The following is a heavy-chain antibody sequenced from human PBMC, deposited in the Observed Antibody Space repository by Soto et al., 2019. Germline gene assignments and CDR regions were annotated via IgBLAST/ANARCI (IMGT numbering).Heavy chain of an antibody. CDR3: AREDDTAMVFGYFDY. J-gene: IGHJ4*02. Sequence: GSPRLSCAASGFTFSSYAMHWVRQAPGKGLEWVAVISYDGSNKYYADSVKGRFTISRDNSKNTLYLQMNSLRAEDTAVYYCAREDDTAMVFGYFDYWGQGTLVTVSS. V-gene: IGHV3-30-3*01. CDR1: GFTFSSYA. CDR2: ISYDGSNK. D-gene: IGHD5-18*01.